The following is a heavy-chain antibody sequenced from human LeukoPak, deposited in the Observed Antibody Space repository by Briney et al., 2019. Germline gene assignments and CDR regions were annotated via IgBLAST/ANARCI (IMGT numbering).Heavy chain of an antibody. CDR3: ARSGSYYFWVY. V-gene: IGHV1-46*01. D-gene: IGHD1-26*01. CDR1: GYTFTDYY. CDR2: INPSGGST. J-gene: IGHJ4*02. Sequence: ASVKVSCKTSGYTFTDYYIHWIRQAPGQGLEWMGIINPSGGSTSYAQKFQGRVTMTRDTSTSTVYMELSSLRSEDTAVYYCARSGSYYFWVYWGQGTLVTVSS.